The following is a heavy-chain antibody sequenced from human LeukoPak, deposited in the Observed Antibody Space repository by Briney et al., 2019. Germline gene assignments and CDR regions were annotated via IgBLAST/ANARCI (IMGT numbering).Heavy chain of an antibody. Sequence: SETLSLTCAVYGGSFSGYYWSWIRQPPGKGLEWIGEINHSGSTNYNPSLKSRVTISVDTSKNQFSLKLRSGTAADTAVYYCSRGDTYYYDSSGAWFDPWGQGTLVTVSS. D-gene: IGHD3-22*01. CDR3: SRGDTYYYDSSGAWFDP. CDR1: GGSFSGYY. V-gene: IGHV4-34*01. CDR2: INHSGST. J-gene: IGHJ5*02.